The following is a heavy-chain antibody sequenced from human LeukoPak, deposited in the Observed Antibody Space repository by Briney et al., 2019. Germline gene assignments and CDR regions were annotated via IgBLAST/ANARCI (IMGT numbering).Heavy chain of an antibody. CDR2: ISYDGDNK. J-gene: IGHJ4*02. CDR1: GFIFGSYG. Sequence: GRSLRLSCAASGFIFGSYGMHWVRQAPGKGLEWVAVISYDGDNKYYADSVKGRFTISRDNSKNTLYLQMNSLRAEDTAVYYCARDSSGPMDYWGQGTLVTVSS. V-gene: IGHV3-30*19. CDR3: ARDSSGPMDY. D-gene: IGHD6-19*01.